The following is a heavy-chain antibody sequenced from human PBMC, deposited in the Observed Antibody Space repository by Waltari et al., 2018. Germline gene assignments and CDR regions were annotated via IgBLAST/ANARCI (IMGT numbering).Heavy chain of an antibody. V-gene: IGHV4-39*07. CDR2: IYYSGST. D-gene: IGHD3-10*01. J-gene: IGHJ4*02. CDR3: ARHVVTMVRGKRDYFDY. CDR1: GGSISSSSYY. Sequence: QLQLQESGPGLVKPSETLSLTCTVSGGSISSSSYYWGWIRQPPGKGLEWIGSIYYSGSTYYNPSRKSRVTISVDTAKNQFSLKLSSVTAADTAVYYCARHVVTMVRGKRDYFDYWGQGTLVTVSS.